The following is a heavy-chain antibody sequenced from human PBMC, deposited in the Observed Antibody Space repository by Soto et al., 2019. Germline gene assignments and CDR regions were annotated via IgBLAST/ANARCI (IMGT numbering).Heavy chain of an antibody. J-gene: IGHJ4*02. CDR2: SGLGTNT. V-gene: IGHV3-23*01. CDR1: GFAFNNYV. Sequence: GGSLRLSCAAAGFAFNNYVMSWVRQPPGKGLEWVSTSGLGTNTHYADSVKGRFTISRDNSKSTLYLQMNSLRAEDTAVYYCAKRILATHYFDYWGQGTLVTVSS. D-gene: IGHD6-6*01. CDR3: AKRILATHYFDY.